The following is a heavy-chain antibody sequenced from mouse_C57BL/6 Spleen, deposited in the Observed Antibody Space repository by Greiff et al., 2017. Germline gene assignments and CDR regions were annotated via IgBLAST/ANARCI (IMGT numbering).Heavy chain of an antibody. J-gene: IGHJ2*01. Sequence: QVQLQQSGPELVRPGASVTLSCKASGYTFTDYEMHWVKQTPVHGLEWIGAIYPETGGTAYNQKFKGKAILTADKSSSTAYMELRSLTSEDSAVYYCTRGYYSTRYYFDYWGQGTTLTVSS. D-gene: IGHD2-5*01. CDR3: TRGYYSTRYYFDY. CDR1: GYTFTDYE. CDR2: IYPETGGT. V-gene: IGHV1-15*01.